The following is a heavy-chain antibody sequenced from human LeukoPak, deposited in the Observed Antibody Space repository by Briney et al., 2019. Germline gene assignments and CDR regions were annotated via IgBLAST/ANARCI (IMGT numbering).Heavy chain of an antibody. Sequence: GGSLRLSCAASGFTFSSYSMNWVRQAPGKGLEWVSFISSSSSYIYYADSVKGRFTISRDNAKNSLYLQMNSLRAEDTAVYYCARDDDGFSGSSPHDYWGQGTLVTVSS. D-gene: IGHD1-26*01. V-gene: IGHV3-21*01. CDR1: GFTFSSYS. CDR2: ISSSSSYI. J-gene: IGHJ4*02. CDR3: ARDDDGFSGSSPHDY.